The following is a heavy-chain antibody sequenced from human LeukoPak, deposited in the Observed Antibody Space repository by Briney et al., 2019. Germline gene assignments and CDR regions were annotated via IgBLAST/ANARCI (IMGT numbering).Heavy chain of an antibody. CDR2: IRYDGSNK. Sequence: GGSLRLSCAASGFTFNNYGIHWVRQAPGKGLEWVAFIRYDGSNKYYADSVKGRFTISRDFSKNTLYLQMNSLRAEDTAVYYCAKDAQYCTSTSCYRYYYMDVWGKGTTVTVSS. CDR1: GFTFNNYG. V-gene: IGHV3-30*02. CDR3: AKDAQYCTSTSCYRYYYMDV. J-gene: IGHJ6*03. D-gene: IGHD2-2*01.